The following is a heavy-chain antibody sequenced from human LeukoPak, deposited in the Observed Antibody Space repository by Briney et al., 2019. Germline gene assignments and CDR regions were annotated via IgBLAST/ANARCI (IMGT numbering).Heavy chain of an antibody. D-gene: IGHD1-14*01. CDR3: ANRGPESEYDYYYGMDV. CDR2: ISSSGSTI. V-gene: IGHV3-11*01. CDR1: GFTFSDYY. Sequence: GGSLRLSCAASGFTFSDYYMSWIRQAPGKGLEWVSYISSSGSTIYYADSVKGRFTISRDNSKNTLYLQMNSLRAEDTAVYYCANRGPESEYDYYYGMDVWGQGTTVTVSS. J-gene: IGHJ6*02.